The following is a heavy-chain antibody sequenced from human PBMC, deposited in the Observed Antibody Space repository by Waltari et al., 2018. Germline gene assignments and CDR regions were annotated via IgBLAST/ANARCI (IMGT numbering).Heavy chain of an antibody. CDR3: ARGAPRIAVAGSLDY. V-gene: IGHV4-34*01. Sequence: QVQLQQWGAGPLKPSATLSLPCAVYGGSSSGYYWSRIRQPPGKGLEWIGEINHSGSTNYNPSLKSRVTISVDTSKNQFSLKLSSVTAADTAVYYCARGAPRIAVAGSLDYWGQGTLVTVSS. D-gene: IGHD6-19*01. CDR1: GGSSSGYY. J-gene: IGHJ4*02. CDR2: INHSGST.